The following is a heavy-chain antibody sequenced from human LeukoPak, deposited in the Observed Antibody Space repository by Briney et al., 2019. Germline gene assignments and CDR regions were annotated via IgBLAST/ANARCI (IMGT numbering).Heavy chain of an antibody. D-gene: IGHD6-13*01. V-gene: IGHV1-18*01. CDR1: GYTFTSYG. J-gene: IGHJ6*02. CDR3: ASNPLLAAGSNYYYYGMDV. CDR2: ISAYNGNT. Sequence: ASVKVSCKASGYTFTSYGISWVRQAPGQGLEWMGWISAYNGNTNYAQKLQGRVTMTTDTSTSTAYMELRSLRSDDTAVYYCASNPLLAAGSNYYYYGMDVWGQGTTVTASS.